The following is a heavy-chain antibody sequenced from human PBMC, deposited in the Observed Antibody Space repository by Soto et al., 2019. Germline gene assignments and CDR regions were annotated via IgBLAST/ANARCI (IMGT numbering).Heavy chain of an antibody. Sequence: GGSLRLSCAASGFTFSSYAMHWVRQAPGKGLEWVAVISYDGSNKYYADSVKGRFTISRDNSKNTLYLQMNSLRAEDTAVYYCARDGPESRRFLEWLLAYYFDYWGQGTLVTVSS. D-gene: IGHD3-3*01. CDR3: ARDGPESRRFLEWLLAYYFDY. V-gene: IGHV3-30-3*01. CDR1: GFTFSSYA. CDR2: ISYDGSNK. J-gene: IGHJ4*02.